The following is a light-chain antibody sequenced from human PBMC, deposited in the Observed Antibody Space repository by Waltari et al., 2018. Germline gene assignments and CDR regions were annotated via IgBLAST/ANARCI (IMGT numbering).Light chain of an antibody. CDR2: WAS. CDR1: QSVLYSYNNKNY. Sequence: DLVLTPSPDSLAVSLGERATINCKSSQSVLYSYNNKNYLAWYQQKPGQPPKLLIYWASTRESGVPDRFSGSGSGTDFTLTISSLQAEDVAVYYCQQYYSTPFGQGTKLEIK. J-gene: IGKJ2*01. CDR3: QQYYSTP. V-gene: IGKV4-1*01.